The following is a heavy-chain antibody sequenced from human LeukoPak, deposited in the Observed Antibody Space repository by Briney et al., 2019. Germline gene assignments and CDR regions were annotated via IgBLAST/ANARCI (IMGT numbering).Heavy chain of an antibody. D-gene: IGHD3-10*01. J-gene: IGHJ4*02. CDR1: GFSFTRYS. CDR3: ARDPMALDF. V-gene: IGHV3-48*02. Sequence: GGSLRLSCVASGFSFTRYSMNWVRQALGKGLQWVSYIRSSGDIIHYADSVKGRFTISRDTAKNTLYLQMNNLRDEDTAVYYCARDPMALDFWGRGTLVTVSS. CDR2: IRSSGDII.